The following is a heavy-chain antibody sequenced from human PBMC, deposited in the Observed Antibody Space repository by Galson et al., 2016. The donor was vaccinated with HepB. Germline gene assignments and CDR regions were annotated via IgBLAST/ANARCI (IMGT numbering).Heavy chain of an antibody. CDR1: GFRFSSYA. CDR2: ISGSGGRT. D-gene: IGHD3-10*01. V-gene: IGHV3-23*01. CDR3: AKDGYFASGSALYGMDV. J-gene: IGHJ6*02. Sequence: SLRLSCAASGFRFSSYAVSWVRQAPGKGLEWVSGISGSGGRTCYADSVKGRFTISRDNSKNTVYLQMNSLRVEDTALYYCAKDGYFASGSALYGMDVWGQGTTVTVSS.